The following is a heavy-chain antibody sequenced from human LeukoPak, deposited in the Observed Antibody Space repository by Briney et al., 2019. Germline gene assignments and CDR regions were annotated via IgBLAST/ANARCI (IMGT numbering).Heavy chain of an antibody. V-gene: IGHV1-8*01. CDR1: GYTFTNYD. J-gene: IGHJ4*02. CDR3: ARSIGSTTVTTLEYYFDY. CDR2: MNPNSGNT. D-gene: IGHD4-17*01. Sequence: ASVKVSCKASGYTFTNYDINWVRQATGQGLEWMGWMNPNSGNTGYAQKFQGRVSMTRNTSISTAYMELSSLRSEDTAVYYCARSIGSTTVTTLEYYFDYWGQGTLVTVSS.